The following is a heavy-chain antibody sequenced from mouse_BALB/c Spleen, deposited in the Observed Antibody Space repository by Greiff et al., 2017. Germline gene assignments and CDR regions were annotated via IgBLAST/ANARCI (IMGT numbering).Heavy chain of an antibody. Sequence: ESGPGLVKPSQSLSLTCSVTGYSITSGYYWNWIRQFPGNKLEWMGYISYDGSNNYNPSLKNRISITRDTSKNQFFLKLNSVTTEDTATYYCARGLGLRAMDYWGQGTSVTVSS. CDR2: ISYDGSN. CDR3: ARGLGLRAMDY. J-gene: IGHJ4*01. V-gene: IGHV3-6*02. D-gene: IGHD3-1*01. CDR1: GYSITSGYY.